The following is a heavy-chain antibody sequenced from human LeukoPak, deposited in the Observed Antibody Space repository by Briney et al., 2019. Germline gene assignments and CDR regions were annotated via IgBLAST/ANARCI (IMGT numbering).Heavy chain of an antibody. CDR3: ARGGNTIFGVVICDY. D-gene: IGHD3-3*01. Sequence: GASVKVSCKASGYTFTGYYMHWVRQAPGQGLEWMGWINPNSGGTNYAQKFQGRVTMTRDTSISTAYMELSRLRSDDTAVYYCARGGNTIFGVVICDYWGQETLVTVSS. J-gene: IGHJ4*02. CDR2: INPNSGGT. V-gene: IGHV1-2*02. CDR1: GYTFTGYY.